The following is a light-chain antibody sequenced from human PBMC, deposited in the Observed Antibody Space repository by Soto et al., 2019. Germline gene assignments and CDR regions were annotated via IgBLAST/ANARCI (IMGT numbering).Light chain of an antibody. J-gene: IGLJ2*01. V-gene: IGLV7-46*01. CDR2: DTN. CDR1: TGAVTGGLF. CDR3: MVSYRGVRV. Sequence: QAVVTQEPSLTVSPGGTVTLTCGSSTGAVTGGLFPYWFQQKPGQAPRTLIYDTNNKHSWTPARFSGSLLGGQAALTLSGAQPEDEADYYCMVSYRGVRVFGGGTKLTVL.